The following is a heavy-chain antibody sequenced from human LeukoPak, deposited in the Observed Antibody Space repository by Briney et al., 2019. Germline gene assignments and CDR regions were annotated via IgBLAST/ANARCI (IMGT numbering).Heavy chain of an antibody. CDR1: GFSVSGYW. CDR2: IKQDGSEK. Sequence: GGSLRLFCAVSGFSVSGYWMTWVRQAPGKGLEWVADIKQDGSEKNYVDSVKGRFTISRDNAENSLFLQMNSLRVEDTAVYYCAREWQGGIAAAGTRIEGDYWGQGTLVAVSS. D-gene: IGHD6-13*01. J-gene: IGHJ4*02. CDR3: AREWQGGIAAAGTRIEGDY. V-gene: IGHV3-7*01.